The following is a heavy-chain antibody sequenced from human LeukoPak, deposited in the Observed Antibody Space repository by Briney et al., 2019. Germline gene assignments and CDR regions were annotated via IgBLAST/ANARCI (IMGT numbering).Heavy chain of an antibody. CDR2: IKSKTDGGTT. CDR1: GFTFSNAW. V-gene: IGHV3-15*07. J-gene: IGHJ6*02. CDR3: TTDHPLYYYGMDV. Sequence: PGGSLRLSCAASGFTFSNAWMNWVRQAPGKGLEWVGRIKSKTDGGTTDYAAPVKGRFTISRDDSKNTLYLQMNSLKTEDTAVYYCTTDHPLYYYGMDVWGQGTTVTVSS.